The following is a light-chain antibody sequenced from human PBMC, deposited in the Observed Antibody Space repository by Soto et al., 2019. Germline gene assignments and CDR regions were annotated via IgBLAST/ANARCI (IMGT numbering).Light chain of an antibody. V-gene: IGKV3-20*01. CDR1: QSVSSSY. J-gene: IGKJ2*01. Sequence: EIVLTQSPGTLSLSPGERATLSCRASQSVSSSYLAWYQQKPGQAPRLLIYGASSRATGIPDRFSGSGSGTDFTLTISRLEPADFAVYYCHQYGSSPVYTFGQGTKLEIK. CDR3: HQYGSSPVYT. CDR2: GAS.